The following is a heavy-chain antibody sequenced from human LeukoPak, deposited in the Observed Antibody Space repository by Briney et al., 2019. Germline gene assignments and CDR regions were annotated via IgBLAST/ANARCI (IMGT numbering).Heavy chain of an antibody. CDR2: ISSSSSYI. D-gene: IGHD3-10*01. CDR1: GFTFSSYS. J-gene: IGHJ3*02. CDR3: ARDGGDPDAFDI. Sequence: GGSLRLSCAASGFTFSSYSMNWVRQAPGKGVEWVSSISSSSSYIYYADSVKGRFTISRDNAKNSLYLQMNSLRAEDTAVYYCARDGGDPDAFDIWGQGTMVTVSS. V-gene: IGHV3-21*01.